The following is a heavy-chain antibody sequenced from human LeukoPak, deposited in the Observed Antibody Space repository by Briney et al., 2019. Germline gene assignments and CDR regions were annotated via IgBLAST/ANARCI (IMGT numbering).Heavy chain of an antibody. CDR3: ARARSPLIVVVTAMENWFDP. V-gene: IGHV1-2*02. D-gene: IGHD2-21*02. J-gene: IGHJ5*02. CDR1: GYTFTGYY. CDR2: INPNSGGT. Sequence: ASVKVSCKASGYTFTGYYMHWVRQAPGQGLEWMGWINPNSGGTNYAQKLQGRVTMTTDTSTSTAYMELRSLRSDDTAVYYCARARSPLIVVVTAMENWFDPWGQGTLVTVSS.